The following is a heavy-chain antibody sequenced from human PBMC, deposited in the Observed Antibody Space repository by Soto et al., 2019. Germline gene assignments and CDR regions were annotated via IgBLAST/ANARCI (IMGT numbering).Heavy chain of an antibody. CDR2: ISYDGSNK. D-gene: IGHD2-2*01. J-gene: IGHJ6*02. Sequence: PGGSLRLSCAASGFTFSSYAMHWVRQAPGKGLEWVAVISYDGSNKYYADSVKGRFTISRDNSKNTLYLQMNSLRAEDTAVYYCARAGSRSTSYYYYGMDVWGQGTTVTVSS. CDR3: ARAGSRSTSYYYYGMDV. V-gene: IGHV3-30-3*01. CDR1: GFTFSSYA.